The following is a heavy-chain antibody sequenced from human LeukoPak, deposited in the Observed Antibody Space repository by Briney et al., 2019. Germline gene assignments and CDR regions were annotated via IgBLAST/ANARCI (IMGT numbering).Heavy chain of an antibody. CDR2: IYYSGST. Sequence: SETLFLTCTVSGDSLRSYYWSWIRQPPGKELEWVGYIYYSGSTNYNASLKGRVTISLDKSKNQFSLMLSSMTAADTAVYFCARYANAVAGGRWFDHWGQGTLVTVSS. V-gene: IGHV4-59*01. CDR1: GDSLRSYY. J-gene: IGHJ5*02. D-gene: IGHD2-2*01. CDR3: ARYANAVAGGRWFDH.